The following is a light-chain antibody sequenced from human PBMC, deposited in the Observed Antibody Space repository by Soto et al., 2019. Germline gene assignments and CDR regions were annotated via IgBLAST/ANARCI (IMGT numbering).Light chain of an antibody. Sequence: QSVLTQPRSVSGSPGQSVTISCTGTSSDVGGYNCVSWYQQHPGKAPQLIIYDVTQRPSGVPDRFSGSKSGNTASLSISGLQAEDEADYYCCSDTSTSAVLFGGGTK. J-gene: IGLJ2*01. V-gene: IGLV2-11*01. CDR1: SSDVGGYNC. CDR2: DVT. CDR3: CSDTSTSAVL.